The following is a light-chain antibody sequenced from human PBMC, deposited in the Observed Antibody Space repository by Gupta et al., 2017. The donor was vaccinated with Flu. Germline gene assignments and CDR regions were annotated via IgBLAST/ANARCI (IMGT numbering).Light chain of an antibody. V-gene: IGKV1-39*01. CDR3: QQSYSTPYT. Sequence: DIQPTQSPPSLSASVGDRVTITCRASQSISSYLNWYQQKPGKAPKLLIYAASSLQSGVPSRFSGSGSGTDFTLTISSLQPEDFATYYCQQSYSTPYTFGQGTKLEIK. J-gene: IGKJ2*01. CDR2: AAS. CDR1: QSISSY.